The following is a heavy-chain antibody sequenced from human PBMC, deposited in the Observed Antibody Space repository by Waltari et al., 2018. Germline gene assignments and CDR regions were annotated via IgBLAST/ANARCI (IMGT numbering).Heavy chain of an antibody. V-gene: IGHV1-69*12. Sequence: QVQLVQSGAEVKKPGSSVKVSCTASGGTFSTYALSWVRQAPGQGLEWMGGIIPIFGTPNYAPKFQGRLIISADESTSTAYMELSSLRSQDTAVYYCARDKEVGSASGDINFFDYWGQGTLVAVSS. D-gene: IGHD2-15*01. CDR3: ARDKEVGSASGDINFFDY. J-gene: IGHJ4*02. CDR2: IIPIFGTP. CDR1: GGTFSTYA.